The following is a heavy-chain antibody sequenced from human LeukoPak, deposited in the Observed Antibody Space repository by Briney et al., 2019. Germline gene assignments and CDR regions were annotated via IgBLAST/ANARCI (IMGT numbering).Heavy chain of an antibody. CDR1: GSTLSSHA. V-gene: IGHV3-30*18. CDR2: ITYDGTNK. D-gene: IGHD3-10*01. J-gene: IGHJ1*01. Sequence: RSGGSLRLSCAASGSTLSSHAMHWLRQAPGKGLERVAVITYDGTNKYYADSVKDRFTISRDNSKNTLSVEINSLRPEVTAIYYCTKPRSPLLIWVGELQHWGQGTLVTVSS. CDR3: TKPRSPLLIWVGELQH.